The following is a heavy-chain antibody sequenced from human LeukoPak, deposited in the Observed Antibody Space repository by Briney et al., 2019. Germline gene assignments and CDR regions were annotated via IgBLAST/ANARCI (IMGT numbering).Heavy chain of an antibody. D-gene: IGHD4-17*01. CDR1: GGSVSSDGFS. CDR2: MYHGGST. V-gene: IGHV4-30-2*01. Sequence: SETLSLTCAVSGGSVSSDGFSWSWIRQPPGKGLEWIGYMYHGGSTYYNPSLESRVTISVDRSKNQFSPKLSSVTAADTAVYYCASTNDFGDYVGAWGQGTLVTVSS. J-gene: IGHJ5*02. CDR3: ASTNDFGDYVGA.